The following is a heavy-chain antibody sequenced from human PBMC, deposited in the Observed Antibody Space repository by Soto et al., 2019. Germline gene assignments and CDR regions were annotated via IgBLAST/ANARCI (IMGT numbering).Heavy chain of an antibody. J-gene: IGHJ5*02. D-gene: IGHD3-10*01. CDR1: GGSISSSSYY. Sequence: SETLSLTCTVSGGSISSSSYYWGWIRQPPGKGLEWIGSIYYSGYTYYNPSLKSRVTISVDTSKNQFSLKLSSVTAADTAVYYCASYGSGNYARFDPWGQGTLVTVSS. CDR2: IYYSGYT. V-gene: IGHV4-39*07. CDR3: ASYGSGNYARFDP.